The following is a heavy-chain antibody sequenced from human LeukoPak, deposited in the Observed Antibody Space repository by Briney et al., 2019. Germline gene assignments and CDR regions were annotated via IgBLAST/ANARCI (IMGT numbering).Heavy chain of an antibody. CDR3: AKDPNMIVVVTNLDY. D-gene: IGHD3-22*01. CDR2: ISGSGGST. J-gene: IGHJ4*02. V-gene: IGHV3-23*01. Sequence: HPGGSLRLSCAASGFTFSSYAMSWVRQAPGKGLEWVSAISGSGGSTYYADSVKGRFTISRDNSKNTLYLQMNSLRAEGTAVYYCAKDPNMIVVVTNLDYWGQGTLVTVSS. CDR1: GFTFSSYA.